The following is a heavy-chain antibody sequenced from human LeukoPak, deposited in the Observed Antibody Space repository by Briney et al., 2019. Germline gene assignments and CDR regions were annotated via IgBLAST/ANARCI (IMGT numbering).Heavy chain of an antibody. V-gene: IGHV3-30*02. CDR1: GFTFSSYG. D-gene: IGHD6-19*01. CDR2: IRYDGSNK. Sequence: GGSLRLSCAASGFTFSSYGMHWVRQAPGKGLEWVAYIRYDGSNKYYADSVKGRFTISRDNSKNTLYLQMNSLRAEDTAVYYCALGVPGIAVAGRGSAPWGQGTLVT. J-gene: IGHJ5*02. CDR3: ALGVPGIAVAGRGSAP.